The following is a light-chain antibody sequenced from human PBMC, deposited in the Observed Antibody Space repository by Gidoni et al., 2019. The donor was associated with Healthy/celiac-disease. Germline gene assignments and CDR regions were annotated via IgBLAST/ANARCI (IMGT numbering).Light chain of an antibody. V-gene: IGKV1-12*01. CDR3: QQANCFPLT. CDR2: AAS. Sequence: DSQMTQSPSSVSASVGDRVTITGRASQSISSWLACYQQKPWKAPKLLIYAASSLQSGVPSRFSGSGSGTDFTLTLSILQPADFATYYCQQANCFPLTFGGGTKVEIK. J-gene: IGKJ4*01. CDR1: QSISSW.